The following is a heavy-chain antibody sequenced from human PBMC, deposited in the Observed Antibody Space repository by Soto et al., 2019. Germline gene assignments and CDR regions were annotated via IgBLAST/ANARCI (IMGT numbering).Heavy chain of an antibody. CDR3: GMDV. CDR2: INPNSAGT. V-gene: IGHV1-2*02. CDR1: GYTFTGYH. Sequence: ASVKVSCKASGYTFTGYHIYWVRQAPGQGLEWMGWINPNSAGTKYAQKFQGRVTMTRDASTSTAYMELSSLRSQDTAVYFYGMDVWGQGSTVTVSS. J-gene: IGHJ6*02.